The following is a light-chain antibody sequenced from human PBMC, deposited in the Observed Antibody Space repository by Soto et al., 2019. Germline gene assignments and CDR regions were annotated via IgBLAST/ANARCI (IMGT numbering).Light chain of an antibody. CDR3: ATWDRSLSVGV. CDR2: DND. J-gene: IGLJ2*01. Sequence: CVLTQPPSVSAAPGQKVTISCSGSSSNIGNNYVFWYQQLPGTAPKLLIYDNDKRPSGIPDRFSGSKSGTSATLGITGLQTGDEADYYCATWDRSLSVGVFGGGTKLTVL. CDR1: SSNIGNNY. V-gene: IGLV1-51*01.